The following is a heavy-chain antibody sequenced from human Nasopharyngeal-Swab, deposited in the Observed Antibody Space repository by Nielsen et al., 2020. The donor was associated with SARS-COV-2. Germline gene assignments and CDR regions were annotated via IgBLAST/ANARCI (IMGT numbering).Heavy chain of an antibody. Sequence: WIRQPPGKGLEWIGEINHSGSTNYNPSLKSRVTISVGTSKNQFSLKLSSVTAADTAVYYCARGIRPGPRATRGRYFDYWGQGTLVTVSS. CDR2: INHSGST. CDR3: ARGIRPGPRATRGRYFDY. V-gene: IGHV4-34*01. D-gene: IGHD1-26*01. J-gene: IGHJ4*02.